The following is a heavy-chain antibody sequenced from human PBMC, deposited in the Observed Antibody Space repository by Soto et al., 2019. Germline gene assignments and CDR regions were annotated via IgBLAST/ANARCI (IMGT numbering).Heavy chain of an antibody. D-gene: IGHD6-13*01. CDR2: IKSKTDGGTT. Sequence: PGGSLRLSCAASGFTFSNAWMNWVRQAPGKGLEWVGRIKSKTDGGTTDYAAPVKGRFTISRDDSKNTLYLQMNSLKTEDTAVYYCTTMYSSSWYDFDYWGQGTLVTVSS. CDR1: GFTFSNAW. J-gene: IGHJ4*02. CDR3: TTMYSSSWYDFDY. V-gene: IGHV3-15*07.